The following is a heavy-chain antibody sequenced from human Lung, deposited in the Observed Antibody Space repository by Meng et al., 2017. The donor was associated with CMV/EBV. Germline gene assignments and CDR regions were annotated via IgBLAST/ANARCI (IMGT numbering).Heavy chain of an antibody. D-gene: IGHD6-19*01. J-gene: IGHJ5*02. CDR3: ARGIAVAIGGFDP. CDR1: GYTFTSYY. Sequence: SVKVSXKASGYTFTSYYMHWVRQAPGQGLEWMGIINPSGGSTSYAQKFQGRVTMTRDTSTSTVYMELSSLRSEDTAVYYCARGIAVAIGGFDPWGQGTLVTVSS. V-gene: IGHV1-46*01. CDR2: INPSGGST.